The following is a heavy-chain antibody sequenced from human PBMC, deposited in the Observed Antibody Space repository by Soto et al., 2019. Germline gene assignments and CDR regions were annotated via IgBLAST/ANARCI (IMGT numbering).Heavy chain of an antibody. CDR3: AREDMRGTYYFDY. CDR1: GAPVSSETHF. D-gene: IGHD1-26*01. CDR2: MYYSGIT. Sequence: QVQLQESGPGLVKPSETLSLTCTVSGAPVSSETHFWTWIRQPPGKGLEWIGYMYYSGITNSNPALKSRVTLSVDRSRNQFSLSLNSVTAADTAVYYCAREDMRGTYYFDYWGPGMQVTVSS. J-gene: IGHJ4*02. V-gene: IGHV4-61*01.